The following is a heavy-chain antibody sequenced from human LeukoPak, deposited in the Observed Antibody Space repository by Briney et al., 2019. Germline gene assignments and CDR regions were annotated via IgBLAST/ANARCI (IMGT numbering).Heavy chain of an antibody. D-gene: IGHD3-10*01. CDR1: GGSISSSSYY. CDR3: ARDNDGSGSYNDYFDY. CDR2: IYYSGST. Sequence: SETLSLTCTVSGGSISSSSYYWGWIRQPPGKGLEWIGSIYYSGSTYYNPSLKSRVTISVDTSKNQFSLKLSSVTAADTAVYYCARDNDGSGSYNDYFDYWGQGTLVTVSS. J-gene: IGHJ4*02. V-gene: IGHV4-39*07.